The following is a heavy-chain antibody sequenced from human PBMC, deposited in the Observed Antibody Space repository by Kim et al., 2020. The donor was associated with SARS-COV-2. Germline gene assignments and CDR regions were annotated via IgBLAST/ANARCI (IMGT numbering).Heavy chain of an antibody. CDR2: IYHTGTT. D-gene: IGHD3-10*01. CDR1: GVSIGDSF. J-gene: IGHJ5*02. V-gene: IGHV4-59*08. CDR3: PRPAGSGPFYNFGHRFDP. Sequence: SETLSLTCTVSGVSIGDSFWSWIRQSPGKGLEWLGYIYHTGTTTYNPSPKSRLTISIDTSQNQSSLRLTSVTAADTAAYYCPRPAGSGPFYNFGHRFDP.